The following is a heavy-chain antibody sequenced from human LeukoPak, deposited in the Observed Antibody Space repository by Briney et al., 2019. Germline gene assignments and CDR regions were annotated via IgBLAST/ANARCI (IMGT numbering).Heavy chain of an antibody. CDR1: GFTFSSYW. J-gene: IGHJ3*02. Sequence: GGSLRLTCAASGFTFSSYWMSWVRQAPGKGLEWVANIKQDGSEKYYVDSVKGRFTISRDNAKNSLYLQMNSLRAEDTAVYYCASQPGYSSGWYPADAFDIWGQGTVVTVSS. D-gene: IGHD6-19*01. V-gene: IGHV3-7*01. CDR2: IKQDGSEK. CDR3: ASQPGYSSGWYPADAFDI.